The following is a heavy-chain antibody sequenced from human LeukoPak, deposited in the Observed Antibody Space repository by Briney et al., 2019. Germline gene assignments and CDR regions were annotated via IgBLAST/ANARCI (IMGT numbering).Heavy chain of an antibody. V-gene: IGHV1-2*02. CDR3: AREGQLGLDN. D-gene: IGHD1-1*01. Sequence: ASVKVSCKTSGYSFTGYYIHWVRQGPGQGLEWLGWITLHSGDTHYAQKFQGRLTMTSDTSISTGYMELSSVQFDDTAVYYCAREGQLGLDNWGQGTLVTVSS. CDR1: GYSFTGYY. J-gene: IGHJ1*01. CDR2: ITLHSGDT.